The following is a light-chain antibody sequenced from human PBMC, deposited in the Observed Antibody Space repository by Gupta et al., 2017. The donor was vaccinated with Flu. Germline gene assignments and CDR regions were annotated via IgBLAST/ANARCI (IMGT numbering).Light chain of an antibody. J-gene: IGLJ1*01. CDR1: TLPSYY. CDR3: QSTDTSGTYL. V-gene: IGLV3-25*02. CDR2: RDT. Sequence: SYELTQPPSVSVSPGQTARITCSGSTLPSYYGNWHQQRAGQAPMLVIYRDTERAAGIPDRFSGSSSGTTVTLTISGVQAEDDADYYCQSTDTSGTYLFGTGTRVTVL.